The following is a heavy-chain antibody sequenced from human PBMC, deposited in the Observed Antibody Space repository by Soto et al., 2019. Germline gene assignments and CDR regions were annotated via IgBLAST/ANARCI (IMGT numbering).Heavy chain of an antibody. CDR2: ISAYNGNT. CDR3: ARTPYSASLGYYYYYYDMDV. V-gene: IGHV1-18*01. J-gene: IGHJ6*02. CDR1: GYTFTSYG. D-gene: IGHD6-6*01. Sequence: ASVKVSCKASGYTFTSYGISWVRQAPGQGVEWMGWISAYNGNTNYAQKVQGRVTMTTDTSTSTAYMELRSLRSDDTAIYFCARTPYSASLGYYYYYYDMDVWGQGTTVTVSS.